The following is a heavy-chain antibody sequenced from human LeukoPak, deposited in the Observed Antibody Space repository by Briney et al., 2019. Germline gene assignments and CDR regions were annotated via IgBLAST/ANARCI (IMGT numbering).Heavy chain of an antibody. D-gene: IGHD3-3*01. V-gene: IGHV1-69*01. Sequence: GASVKVSCKASGGTFSSYAISWVRQAPGQGLEWMGGIIPIFGTANYAQKFQGRVTITADESTSTAYMELSSLRSEDTAVYYCAGNERSYDFWSGYYTYTPGPYYYGMDVWGQGTTVTVSS. CDR1: GGTFSSYA. CDR2: IIPIFGTA. CDR3: AGNERSYDFWSGYYTYTPGPYYYGMDV. J-gene: IGHJ6*02.